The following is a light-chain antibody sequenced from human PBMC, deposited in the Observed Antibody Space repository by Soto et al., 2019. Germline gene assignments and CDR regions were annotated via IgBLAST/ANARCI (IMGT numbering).Light chain of an antibody. CDR1: QSVSSSY. Sequence: EIVLTQSPATLSLSPGERATLPCRASQSVSSSYLAWYQQKPGQAPRLLIFAASSRASGIPDRFSGSGSGTDFTLTISRLEPEDFALFYCQYHGSSPITFGQGTRLEIK. CDR3: QYHGSSPIT. CDR2: AAS. V-gene: IGKV3-20*01. J-gene: IGKJ5*01.